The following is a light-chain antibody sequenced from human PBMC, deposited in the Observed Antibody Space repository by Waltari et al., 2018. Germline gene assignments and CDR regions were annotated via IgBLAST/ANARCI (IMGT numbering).Light chain of an antibody. Sequence: SYVLTQPPSVSVAPGETASITCGGDNIGSYSVHWYQQKPGQAPLLIIFYDSDRPSCVPARFSGSNSGNTATLTITSVEAGDEARYYCHVWHAHFDPGVFGTGTEVTVL. CDR2: YDS. CDR1: NIGSYS. J-gene: IGLJ1*01. V-gene: IGLV3-21*04. CDR3: HVWHAHFDPGV.